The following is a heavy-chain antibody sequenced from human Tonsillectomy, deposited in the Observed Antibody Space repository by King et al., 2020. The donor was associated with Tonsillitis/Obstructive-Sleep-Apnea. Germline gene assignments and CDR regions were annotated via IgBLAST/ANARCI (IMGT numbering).Heavy chain of an antibody. D-gene: IGHD3-3*01. CDR2: ISAYNGNT. Sequence: QLVQSGAEVKKPGASVKVSCKASGYTFTSYGISWVRQAPGQGLEWMGWISAYNGNTNYAQKLRGRVTMTTDTSTSTAYMELRSLRSDDTAVYYCARSASYDVWSGYYSHYYYYYMDVWGKGTTVTVSS. CDR1: GYTFTSYG. V-gene: IGHV1-18*01. J-gene: IGHJ6*03. CDR3: ARSASYDVWSGYYSHYYYYYMDV.